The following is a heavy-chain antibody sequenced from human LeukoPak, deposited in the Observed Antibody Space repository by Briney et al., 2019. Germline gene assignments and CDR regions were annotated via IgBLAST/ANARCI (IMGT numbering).Heavy chain of an antibody. D-gene: IGHD6-13*01. V-gene: IGHV5-10-1*01. CDR1: GYSFTSYW. J-gene: IGHJ4*02. CDR2: IDPSDSYT. Sequence: GESLRISCKCSGYSFTSYWISWVRQMPGKGLEWMGRIDPSDSYTNYSPSFQGHVTISADKSISTAYLQWSSLKASDTAMYYCARHMESYSSSWYGNYDYWGQGTLVTVSS. CDR3: ARHMESYSSSWYGNYDY.